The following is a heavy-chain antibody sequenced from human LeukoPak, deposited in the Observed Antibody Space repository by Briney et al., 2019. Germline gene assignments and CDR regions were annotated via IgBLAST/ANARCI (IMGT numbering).Heavy chain of an antibody. CDR3: ARGSNSVAY. J-gene: IGHJ4*02. Sequence: SETLSLTCTVSGGSISSGDYYWTWIRQPPGKGLEWVAFIYNSGSSYYNPSLQSRLTISVDTSNNQFSLRLSSVTAADTAVYYCARGSNSVAYWGQGTLVTVSP. CDR2: IYNSGSS. V-gene: IGHV4-30-4*01. D-gene: IGHD4-23*01. CDR1: GGSISSGDYY.